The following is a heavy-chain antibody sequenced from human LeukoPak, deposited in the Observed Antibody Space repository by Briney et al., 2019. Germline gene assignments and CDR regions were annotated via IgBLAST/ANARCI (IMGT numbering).Heavy chain of an antibody. V-gene: IGHV1-69*06. J-gene: IGHJ4*02. D-gene: IGHD5-12*01. CDR2: IIPIFGTA. CDR1: GYTFTSYD. Sequence: SVKVSCKASGYTFTSYDINWVRQATGQGLEWMGGIIPIFGTANYAQKFQGRVTITADKSTSTAYMELSSLRSEDTAVYYCARWDIVATGYYFDYWGQGTLVTVSS. CDR3: ARWDIVATGYYFDY.